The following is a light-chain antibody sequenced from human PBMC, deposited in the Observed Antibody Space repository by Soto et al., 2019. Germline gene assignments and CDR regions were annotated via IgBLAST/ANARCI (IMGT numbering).Light chain of an antibody. CDR2: GAS. V-gene: IGKV3-15*01. Sequence: EIVMTQSPATLSVSPGERATLSCRASQSVSSNLAWYQQKPGQAPRLLIYGASTRATGIPARFSGSGSGTELTLTISSLQSEDFAVYYCQQYNKWPQTFGQGTKVDIK. CDR1: QSVSSN. J-gene: IGKJ1*01. CDR3: QQYNKWPQT.